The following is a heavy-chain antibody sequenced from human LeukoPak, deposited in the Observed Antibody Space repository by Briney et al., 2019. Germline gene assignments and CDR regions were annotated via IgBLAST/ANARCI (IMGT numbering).Heavy chain of an antibody. Sequence: PGRSLRLSCAASGFTFSSYAIHWVRQAPGKGLEWVSVISYDGSNKYYADSVKGRFTISRDNSKNTLYLQMNSLRAEDTAVYYCARAMTTVTDSPLVDYWGQGTLVTVSS. CDR2: ISYDGSNK. J-gene: IGHJ4*02. CDR1: GFTFSSYA. CDR3: ARAMTTVTDSPLVDY. V-gene: IGHV3-30-3*01. D-gene: IGHD4-11*01.